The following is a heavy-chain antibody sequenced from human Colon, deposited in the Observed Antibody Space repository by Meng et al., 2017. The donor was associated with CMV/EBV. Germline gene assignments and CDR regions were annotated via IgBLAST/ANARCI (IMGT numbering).Heavy chain of an antibody. CDR2: LIGSGVNI. V-gene: IGHV3-23*01. CDR1: GFTFNNYA. J-gene: IGHJ5*02. Sequence: GGSLRLSCAASGFTFNNYAMAWVRQAPGKGLEWVSALIGSGVNIYYADSVKGRFTISRDNSKNTLYLHMSSLRAEDTAIYYCARGRDYSNQWTLDTWGQGTQVTVSS. D-gene: IGHD4-11*01. CDR3: ARGRDYSNQWTLDT.